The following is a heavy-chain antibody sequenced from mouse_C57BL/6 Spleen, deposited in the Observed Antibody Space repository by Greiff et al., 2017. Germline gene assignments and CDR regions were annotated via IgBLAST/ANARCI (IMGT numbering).Heavy chain of an antibody. V-gene: IGHV1-69*01. CDR1: GYTFTSYW. CDR3: ARHYVYAMDY. J-gene: IGHJ4*01. Sequence: QVQLQQPGAELVMPGASVKLSCKASGYTFTSYWMHWVKQRPGQGLEWIGEIDPSDSYTNYNQKLKGKSTLTVDKSSSTAYMQLSSLTSEDSAVYYCARHYVYAMDYWGQGTSVTVSS. D-gene: IGHD1-1*01. CDR2: IDPSDSYT.